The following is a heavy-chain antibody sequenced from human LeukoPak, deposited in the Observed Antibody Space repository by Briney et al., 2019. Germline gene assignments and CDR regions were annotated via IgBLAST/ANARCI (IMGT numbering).Heavy chain of an antibody. CDR1: GFTFSSYW. CDR3: ARGGIAARHRSPADY. Sequence: AGGSLRLSCAASGFTFSSYWMHWVRQAPGKGLVWVSRINSDGSSTSYADSVKGRFTISRDNAKNTLYLQMNSLRAEDTAVYYCARGGIAARHRSPADYWGQGTLVTVSS. V-gene: IGHV3-74*01. CDR2: INSDGSST. D-gene: IGHD6-6*01. J-gene: IGHJ4*02.